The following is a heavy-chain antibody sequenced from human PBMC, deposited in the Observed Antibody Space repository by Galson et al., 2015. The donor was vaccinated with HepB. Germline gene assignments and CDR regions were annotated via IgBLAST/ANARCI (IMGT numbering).Heavy chain of an antibody. CDR1: GFTFSNAW. CDR3: TTVVVYDYVWGSPDPFDY. V-gene: IGHV3-15*01. D-gene: IGHD3-16*01. J-gene: IGHJ4*02. Sequence: SLRLSCAASGFTFSNAWMSWVRQAPGKGLEWVGRIKSKTDGGTTDYAAPVKGRFTISRDDSKNTLYQQMNSLRAEDTAVYYCTTVVVYDYVWGSPDPFDYWGQGTLVTVSS. CDR2: IKSKTDGGTT.